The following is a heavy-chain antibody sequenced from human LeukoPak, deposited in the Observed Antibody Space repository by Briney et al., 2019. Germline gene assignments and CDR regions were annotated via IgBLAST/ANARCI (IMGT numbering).Heavy chain of an antibody. CDR2: IYSGGST. CDR3: ARGYCSSTSCYDYYYYGMDV. V-gene: IGHV3-53*05. D-gene: IGHD2-2*01. Sequence: GPLRLSCAASGFTVSSNYMSWVRQAPGKGLEWVSVIYSGGSTYYADSVKGRFTISRDNSKNTLYLQMNSLRAEDTAVYYCARGYCSSTSCYDYYYYGMDVWGQGTTVTVSS. CDR1: GFTVSSNY. J-gene: IGHJ6*02.